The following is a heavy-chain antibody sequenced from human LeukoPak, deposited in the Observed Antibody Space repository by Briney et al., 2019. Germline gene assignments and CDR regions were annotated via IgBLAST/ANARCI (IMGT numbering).Heavy chain of an antibody. V-gene: IGHV3-74*01. Sequence: GGSLRLSCAASGNYWMHWVRQAPGKGLVWVSHINSDGSWTSYADSVKGRFTISKDNAKNTVYLQMNNLRAEDTAVYYCVSFYEKYWGRGTLVTVSS. CDR1: GNYW. CDR2: INSDGSWT. J-gene: IGHJ4*02. D-gene: IGHD2/OR15-2a*01. CDR3: VSFYEKY.